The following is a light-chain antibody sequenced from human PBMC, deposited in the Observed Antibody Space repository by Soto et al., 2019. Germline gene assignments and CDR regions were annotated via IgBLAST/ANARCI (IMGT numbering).Light chain of an antibody. V-gene: IGKV1-5*03. CDR1: QSISSW. CDR3: QHYNDYSRA. J-gene: IGKJ1*01. CDR2: KAS. Sequence: DIQMTQSPSTLSASIGDRVTITCRASQSISSWLAWYQQKPGKAPELLICKASTLESGVPSRFSGSGSGTEFTLTISSLQPDDFATYYCQHYNDYSRAFGRGTRVELK.